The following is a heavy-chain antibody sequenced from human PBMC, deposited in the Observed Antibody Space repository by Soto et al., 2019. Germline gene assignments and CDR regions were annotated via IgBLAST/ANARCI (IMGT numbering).Heavy chain of an antibody. Sequence: PGESLTTSCKGSGYSFTRYWIVWVLQMPGKGLEWMGIMYPGDSDTRYSPSFQGQVTISADKSISTAYLQWSSLKASDTAMYYCARLLVGAVEFDPWGQGTMVTVSS. J-gene: IGHJ5*02. V-gene: IGHV5-51*01. CDR1: GYSFTRYW. CDR3: ARLLVGAVEFDP. CDR2: MYPGDSDT. D-gene: IGHD1-26*01.